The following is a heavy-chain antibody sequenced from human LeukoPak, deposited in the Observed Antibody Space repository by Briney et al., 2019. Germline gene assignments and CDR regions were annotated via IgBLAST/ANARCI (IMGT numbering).Heavy chain of an antibody. CDR2: IKQEGSEK. J-gene: IGHJ2*01. V-gene: IGHV3-7*01. Sequence: GGSLRLSCAPSVFTFRTYWMSWVRRAPGKGLEWVAKIKQEGSEKHCLECVKGRFSKSRDNDENSLFLQMNGLRVEDTAVYYCGSTHQIEGCSTSGYWCYPRYRHFDLWGRGPLVTVSS. CDR1: VFTFRTYW. D-gene: IGHD3-3*01. CDR3: GSTHQIEGCSTSGYWCYPRYRHFDL.